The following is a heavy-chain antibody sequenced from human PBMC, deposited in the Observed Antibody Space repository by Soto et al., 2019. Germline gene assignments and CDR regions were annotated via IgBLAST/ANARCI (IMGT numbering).Heavy chain of an antibody. Sequence: SETLSLTCTVSGGSISSYYWSWIRQPPGKGLEWIGYIYYSGSTNYNPSLKSRVTISVDTSKKQFSLKLSSVPAADKAVYQCARETDRLSLGELSLPLFDYWGKGPLVPVS. D-gene: IGHD3-16*02. CDR3: ARETDRLSLGELSLPLFDY. CDR2: IYYSGST. J-gene: IGHJ4*02. V-gene: IGHV4-59*01. CDR1: GGSISSYY.